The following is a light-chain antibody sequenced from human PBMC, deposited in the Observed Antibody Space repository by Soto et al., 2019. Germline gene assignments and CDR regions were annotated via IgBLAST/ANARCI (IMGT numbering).Light chain of an antibody. J-gene: IGKJ4*01. CDR3: PHRSNWPA. CDR1: QSVSSY. Sequence: VVSESRRTLSLSPGERATLSCRASQSVSSYLAWYQQKPGQAPRLLIYDASNRATGIPDRFSGHGSGTDFTLTISRLEPEDFAVYCCPHRSNWPAFGGGITV. V-gene: IGKV3-11*01. CDR2: DAS.